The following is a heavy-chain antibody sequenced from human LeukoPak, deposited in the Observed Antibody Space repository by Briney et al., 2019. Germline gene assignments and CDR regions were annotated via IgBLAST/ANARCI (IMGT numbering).Heavy chain of an antibody. V-gene: IGHV1-18*01. D-gene: IGHD3-22*01. CDR2: ISAYNGNT. J-gene: IGHJ4*02. CDR3: ARYRLYDSSGYYFDY. CDR1: GYTFTGYG. Sequence: ASVKVSCKASGYTFTGYGISWVRQAPGQGLEWMGWISAYNGNTNYAQQLQGRVTMTTDTSTSTAYMELRSLRSDDTAVYYCARYRLYDSSGYYFDYWGQGTLVTVSS.